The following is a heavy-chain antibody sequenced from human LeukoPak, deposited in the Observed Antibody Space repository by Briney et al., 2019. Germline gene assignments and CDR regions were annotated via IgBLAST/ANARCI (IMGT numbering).Heavy chain of an antibody. D-gene: IGHD4/OR15-4a*01. CDR1: GYTFTSYA. V-gene: IGHV1-3*01. CDR2: INAGNGNT. Sequence: GVSVKVSCKASGYTFTSYAMHWVRQAPGQRLEWMGWINAGNGNTKYSQKFQGRVTITRDTSASTAYMELSSLRSEDTAVYYCVSGARQVYFDYWGQGTLVTVSS. J-gene: IGHJ4*02. CDR3: VSGARQVYFDY.